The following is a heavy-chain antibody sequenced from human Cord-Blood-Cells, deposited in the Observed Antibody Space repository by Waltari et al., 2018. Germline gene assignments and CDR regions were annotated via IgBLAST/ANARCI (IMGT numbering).Heavy chain of an antibody. J-gene: IGHJ4*02. CDR3: ARDPSIAVAGTGYFDY. Sequence: QVQLVQSGAEVKKPGASVKVSCKASGYTFTGYYMHWVRQPPGQGLEWMGWINPNSGGTNYAQKFQGWVTMTRDTSISTAYMELSRLRSDDTAVYYCARDPSIAVAGTGYFDYWGQGTLVTVSS. CDR2: INPNSGGT. V-gene: IGHV1-2*04. D-gene: IGHD6-19*01. CDR1: GYTFTGYY.